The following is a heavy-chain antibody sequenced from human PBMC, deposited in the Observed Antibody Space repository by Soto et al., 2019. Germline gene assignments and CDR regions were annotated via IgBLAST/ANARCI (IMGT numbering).Heavy chain of an antibody. D-gene: IGHD3-16*02. Sequence: GWSLRLSCAASVFTFISYAMSWVRQAPGKGLEWVSAISGSGGSTYYADSVKGRFTISRDNSKNTLYLQMNSLRAEDTAVYYCAKVDFEGGSYSYLTSSAYYYGMDVWGQGTTVTVSS. J-gene: IGHJ6*02. CDR1: VFTFISYA. V-gene: IGHV3-23*01. CDR3: AKVDFEGGSYSYLTSSAYYYGMDV. CDR2: ISGSGGST.